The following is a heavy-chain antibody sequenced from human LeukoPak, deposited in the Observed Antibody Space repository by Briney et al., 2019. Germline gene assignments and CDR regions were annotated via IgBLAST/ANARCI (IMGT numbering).Heavy chain of an antibody. Sequence: PGGSLRLSCAASGFTFSSYAMSWVRQAPGKGLEWVSAISGSGGSTYYADSVKGRFTISRDNSKNTLYLQMNSLRAEDTAVYYCAKMDCSSTSCSRRFFDYWGQGTLVTVSS. V-gene: IGHV3-23*01. CDR3: AKMDCSSTSCSRRFFDY. CDR2: ISGSGGST. CDR1: GFTFSSYA. J-gene: IGHJ4*02. D-gene: IGHD2-2*01.